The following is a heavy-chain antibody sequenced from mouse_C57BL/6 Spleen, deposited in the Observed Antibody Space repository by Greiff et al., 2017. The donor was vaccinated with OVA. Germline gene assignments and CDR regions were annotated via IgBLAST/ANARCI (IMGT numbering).Heavy chain of an antibody. CDR2: IDPANGNT. J-gene: IGHJ4*01. CDR1: GFNIKNTY. D-gene: IGHD3-1*01. Sequence: VQLQQSVAELVRPGASVKLSCTASGFNIKNTYMHWVKQRPEQGLEWIGRIDPANGNTKYAPKFQGKATITADTSSNTAYLQLSSLTSEDTAIYYCARSPARGNGFYYAMDYWGQGTSVTVSS. V-gene: IGHV14-3*01. CDR3: ARSPARGNGFYYAMDY.